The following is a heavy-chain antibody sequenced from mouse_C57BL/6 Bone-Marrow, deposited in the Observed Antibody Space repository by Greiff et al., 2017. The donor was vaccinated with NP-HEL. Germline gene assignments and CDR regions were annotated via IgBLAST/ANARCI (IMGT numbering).Heavy chain of an antibody. J-gene: IGHJ4*01. Sequence: QVHVKQPGAELVMPGASVKLSCKASGYTFTSYWMHWVKQRPGQGLEWIGEIDPSDSYTNYNQKFKGKSTLTVDKSSSTAYMQLSSLTSEDSAVYDCARQRDYNAMDYWGKGNSVT. CDR2: IDPSDSYT. V-gene: IGHV1-69*01. CDR1: GYTFTSYW. CDR3: ARQRDYNAMDY.